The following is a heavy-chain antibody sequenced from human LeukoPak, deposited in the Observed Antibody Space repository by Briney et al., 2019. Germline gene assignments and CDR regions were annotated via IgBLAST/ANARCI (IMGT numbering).Heavy chain of an antibody. Sequence: GGSLRLSCAASGFTFSSYSMNWVRQAPGKGLEWVSSISSSSNYIYYADSVKGRVTISRDNAKNSLYLQMNSLRAEDTAVYYCATTIVTGYWGQGTLVTVSS. J-gene: IGHJ4*02. CDR1: GFTFSSYS. D-gene: IGHD1-14*01. V-gene: IGHV3-21*01. CDR2: ISSSSNYI. CDR3: ATTIVTGY.